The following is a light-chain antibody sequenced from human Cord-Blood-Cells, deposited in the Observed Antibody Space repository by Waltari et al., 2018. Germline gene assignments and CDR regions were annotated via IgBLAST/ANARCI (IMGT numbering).Light chain of an antibody. CDR3: QQYNNWPPLT. J-gene: IGKJ4*01. CDR2: GAS. Sequence: EIVMTQSPATLSVSPGERATLSCRASQSVSSNLAWYQLKPGQAPRLLIYGASTRATGIPARFSGSGSGTEFTLTISSLHSEDFAVYYCQQYNNWPPLTFGGGTKVEIK. CDR1: QSVSSN. V-gene: IGKV3-15*01.